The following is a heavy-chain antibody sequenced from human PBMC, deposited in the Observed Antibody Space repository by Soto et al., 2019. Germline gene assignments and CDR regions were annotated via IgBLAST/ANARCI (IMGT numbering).Heavy chain of an antibody. Sequence: EVQLLESGGDLVQPGGSLRLSCAASGFTFSSYAMSWVRQAPGKGLEWVSAISASGGSTYYADSVKGRFTISRDKSKNTLYLQTNSLSAEDTAVYYCARGSGSSKDRFDPWGQGTLVTVSS. J-gene: IGHJ5*02. V-gene: IGHV3-23*01. D-gene: IGHD1-26*01. CDR3: ARGSGSSKDRFDP. CDR2: ISASGGST. CDR1: GFTFSSYA.